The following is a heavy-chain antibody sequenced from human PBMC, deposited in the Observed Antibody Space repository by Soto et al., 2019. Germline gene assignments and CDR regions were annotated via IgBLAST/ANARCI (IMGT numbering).Heavy chain of an antibody. Sequence: PSETLSLTCTVSGASISTPGSYWGWVRQSPGTGLQWIGFVYYTGDTYYSPSFKSRVTRSVDTSKNQLSMTLRSMTAADTALFYCVRCKLRAIFDYCGQGALVPVSA. V-gene: IGHV4-39*01. CDR2: VYYTGDT. D-gene: IGHD2-2*02. J-gene: IGHJ4*02. CDR1: GASISTPGSY. CDR3: VRCKLRAIFDY.